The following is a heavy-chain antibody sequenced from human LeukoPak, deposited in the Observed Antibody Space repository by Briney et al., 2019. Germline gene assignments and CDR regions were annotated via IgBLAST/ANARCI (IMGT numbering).Heavy chain of an antibody. Sequence: SETLSLTCTVSGGSISSYYWSWIRQPPGKGLEWIGYIYYSGSTNYNPSLKSRVTISVDTSKNQFSLKLSSVTAADTAVYYCARHPALRYSGSFGPSWYFDLWGRGTLVTVSS. J-gene: IGHJ2*01. CDR1: GGSISSYY. CDR3: ARHPALRYSGSFGPSWYFDL. D-gene: IGHD1-26*01. CDR2: IYYSGST. V-gene: IGHV4-59*08.